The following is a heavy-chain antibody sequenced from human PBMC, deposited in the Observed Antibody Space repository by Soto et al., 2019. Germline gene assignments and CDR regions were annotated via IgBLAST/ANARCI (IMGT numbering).Heavy chain of an antibody. Sequence: QVQLVESGGGVVQPGRSPRLSCAASGFTFSSYGMHWVRQAPGKGLEWVAVISYDGSNKYYADSVKGRFTISRDNSKNTLYLQMNSLRAEDTAVYYCANSGYSSSSFDYWGQGTLVTVSS. CDR3: ANSGYSSSSFDY. CDR2: ISYDGSNK. V-gene: IGHV3-30*18. J-gene: IGHJ4*02. D-gene: IGHD6-6*01. CDR1: GFTFSSYG.